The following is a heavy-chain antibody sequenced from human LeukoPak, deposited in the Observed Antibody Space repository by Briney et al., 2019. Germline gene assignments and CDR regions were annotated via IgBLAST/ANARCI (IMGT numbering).Heavy chain of an antibody. J-gene: IGHJ5*02. CDR3: AKGKWEMATVVDLGP. D-gene: IGHD5-24*01. V-gene: IGHV3-23*01. CDR1: GFTFSSYA. Sequence: GGSLRLSCAASGFTFSSYAMSWVRQAPGKGLEWVSVISVSGGSTYNADSVKGRFTIFRDNSKNTMYLQMNSLRAEDTALYYWAKGKWEMATVVDLGPRGPGTPVTFSS. CDR2: ISVSGGST.